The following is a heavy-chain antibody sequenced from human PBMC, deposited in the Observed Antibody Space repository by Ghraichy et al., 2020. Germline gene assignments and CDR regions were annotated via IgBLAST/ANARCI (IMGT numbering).Heavy chain of an antibody. D-gene: IGHD3-10*01. CDR2: IKQDGREK. CDR1: GFTFSSYW. Sequence: LSLTCAASGFTFSSYWMSWVRQAPGKGLEWVANIKQDGREKYYVDSVKGRFTISRNNAKNSLYLQMNSMRAEDTAVYYCASGSMVPGLLGVYYYMDVWGKGTTVTVSS. J-gene: IGHJ6*03. CDR3: ASGSMVPGLLGVYYYMDV. V-gene: IGHV3-7*01.